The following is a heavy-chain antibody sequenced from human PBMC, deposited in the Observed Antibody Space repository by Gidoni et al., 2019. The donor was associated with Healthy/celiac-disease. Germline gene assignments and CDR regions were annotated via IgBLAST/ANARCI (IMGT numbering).Heavy chain of an antibody. J-gene: IGHJ3*02. V-gene: IGHV3-23*01. CDR2: ISGSGGST. CDR3: ANKGYSYGYDAFDI. CDR1: VFTFSSYA. Sequence: EVQLLESWGVLVQPGGSLRLSCAASVFTFSSYAMSWVRQAPGKGLEWVSVISGSGGSTYYADSVKGRFTISRDNSKNTLYLQMNSLRAEDTAVDYCANKGYSYGYDAFDIWCQGTMVTVSS. D-gene: IGHD5-18*01.